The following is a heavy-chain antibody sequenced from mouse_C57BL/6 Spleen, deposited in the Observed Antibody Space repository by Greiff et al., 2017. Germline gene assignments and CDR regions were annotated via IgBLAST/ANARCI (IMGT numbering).Heavy chain of an antibody. Sequence: VQLKESGPGLVKPSQSLSLTCSVTGYSITSGYYWNWIRQFPGNKLEWMGYISYDGSNNYNPSLKNRISITRDTSKNQFFLKLNSVTTEDTATYYCARVKSNYGYYAMDYWGQGTSVTVSS. CDR3: ARVKSNYGYYAMDY. J-gene: IGHJ4*01. V-gene: IGHV3-6*01. D-gene: IGHD2-5*01. CDR2: ISYDGSN. CDR1: GYSITSGYY.